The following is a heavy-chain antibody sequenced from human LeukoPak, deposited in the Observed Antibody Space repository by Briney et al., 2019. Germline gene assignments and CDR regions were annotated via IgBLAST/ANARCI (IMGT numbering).Heavy chain of an antibody. Sequence: GGSLRLSCAASGFTFSSYAMSWVRQAPGKGLEWVSPISGSGGSTYYADSVKGRFTISRDNSKNTLYLQMNSLRAEDTAVYYCAKDAKQYSSSGLKSWFDPWGQGTLVTVSS. D-gene: IGHD6-13*01. J-gene: IGHJ5*02. V-gene: IGHV3-23*01. CDR3: AKDAKQYSSSGLKSWFDP. CDR1: GFTFSSYA. CDR2: ISGSGGST.